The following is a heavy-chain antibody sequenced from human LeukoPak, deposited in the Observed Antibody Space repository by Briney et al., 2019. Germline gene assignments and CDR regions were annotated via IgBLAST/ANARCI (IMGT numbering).Heavy chain of an antibody. J-gene: IGHJ4*02. Sequence: GGSLRLSCVASGFTYSHNGMHWVRQAPGKGLEWVAFIQYDGNTIFYADSVKGRFTISRDNSKNTVYPLMNSLRAEDTAVYYCAKDWPWYFDFWGQGTLVTVSS. V-gene: IGHV3-30*02. CDR1: GFTYSHNG. CDR3: AKDWPWYFDF. CDR2: IQYDGNTI.